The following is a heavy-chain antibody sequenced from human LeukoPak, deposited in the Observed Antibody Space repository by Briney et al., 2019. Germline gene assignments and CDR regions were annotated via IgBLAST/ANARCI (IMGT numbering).Heavy chain of an antibody. CDR1: GGSISSSSYY. V-gene: IGHV4-39*01. CDR3: ARHDTAMALPVDY. CDR2: IYYSGST. Sequence: SETLSLTCTVSGGSISSSSYYWGWIRQPPGKGLEWIGSIYYSGSTYYNPSLKSRVTISVDTSKNQFSLKLSSVTAADTAVYYCARHDTAMALPVDYWGQGTLVTVSS. J-gene: IGHJ4*02. D-gene: IGHD5-18*01.